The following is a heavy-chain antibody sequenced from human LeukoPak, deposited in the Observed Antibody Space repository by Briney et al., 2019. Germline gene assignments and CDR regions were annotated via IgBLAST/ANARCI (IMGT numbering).Heavy chain of an antibody. CDR2: IHYSGTT. V-gene: IGHV4-39*01. CDR3: VTYSSSSGWFDP. D-gene: IGHD6-6*01. J-gene: IGHJ5*02. CDR1: GDSISSSSYY. Sequence: SETLSLTCTVSGDSISSSSYYWGWIRQPPGKGLEWIGVIHYSGTTHYNPSLKSRVTISVDPSKNQFSLRLSSVTAADTAVYYCVTYSSSSGWFDPWGRGTLVTVSS.